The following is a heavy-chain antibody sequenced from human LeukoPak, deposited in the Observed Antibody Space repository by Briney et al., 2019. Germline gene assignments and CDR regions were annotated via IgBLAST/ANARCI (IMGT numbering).Heavy chain of an antibody. Sequence: SETLSLTCTVSGGSISSYYWSWIRQPPGKGLEWIGYIYYSGSTNYNPSLKSRVTISVDTSKNQFSLKLSSVTAADTAVYYCARGRRVNPTRGTSYFDPWGRGTLVTVSS. D-gene: IGHD1-14*01. CDR3: ARGRRVNPTRGTSYFDP. CDR2: IYYSGST. CDR1: GGSISSYY. V-gene: IGHV4-59*01. J-gene: IGHJ2*01.